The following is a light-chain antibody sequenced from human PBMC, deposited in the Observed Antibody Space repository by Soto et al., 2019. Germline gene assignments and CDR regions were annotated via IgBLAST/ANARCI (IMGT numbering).Light chain of an antibody. V-gene: IGKV1-12*01. CDR1: QGISSY. CDR2: SAS. Sequence: DIQMTQSPSSVSASVGDRVTITCRASQGISSYLAWYQQKPGKPPKLLVYSASTLQSGVPSRFSGSGSGPDFTLTISSLQPEDSATYFCQQLNSYPQTFGQGTRLEIK. CDR3: QQLNSYPQT. J-gene: IGKJ5*01.